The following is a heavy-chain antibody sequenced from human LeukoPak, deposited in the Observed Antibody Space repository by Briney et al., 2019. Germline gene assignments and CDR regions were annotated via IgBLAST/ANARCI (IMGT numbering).Heavy chain of an antibody. CDR3: AKQSPYGGRFGVDDD. Sequence: PGGSLRLSCAGSGFTFTSYAFNWVRQAPGKGLEWVSAISAGGGVTYYADSVKGRFTTSRDNSKNTLYLQMNDLRPEDTAVYSCAKQSPYGGRFGVDDDWGRGTLVTVSS. J-gene: IGHJ4*02. V-gene: IGHV3-23*01. D-gene: IGHD1-26*01. CDR1: GFTFTSYA. CDR2: ISAGGGVT.